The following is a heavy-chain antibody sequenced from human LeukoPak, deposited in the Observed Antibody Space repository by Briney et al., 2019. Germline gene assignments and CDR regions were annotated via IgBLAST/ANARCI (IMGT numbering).Heavy chain of an antibody. D-gene: IGHD3-10*01. CDR1: GYTFTSNP. V-gene: IGHV1-3*01. Sequence: GASVKVSCKASGYTFTSNPMYWVRQAPGQRLEWMGWINVGNGNTKYSQNLQDRVTITRDTSASTAYMELSSLRSEDTAVYYCARSRGNGSGGNRFGPWGQGTLVTVSS. CDR3: ARSRGNGSGGNRFGP. CDR2: INVGNGNT. J-gene: IGHJ5*02.